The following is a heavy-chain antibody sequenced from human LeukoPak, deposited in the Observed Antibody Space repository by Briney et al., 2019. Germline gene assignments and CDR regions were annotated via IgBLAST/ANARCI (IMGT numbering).Heavy chain of an antibody. Sequence: SETLSLTCAVYGGSFSGYYWSWIRQPPGKGLEWIGEINHSGSTNYNPSLKSRVTISVDTSKNQSSLKLSSVTAADTAVYYCARGLRITMVRGVSFPDYWGQGTLVTVSS. CDR2: INHSGST. J-gene: IGHJ4*02. V-gene: IGHV4-34*01. CDR1: GGSFSGYY. CDR3: ARGLRITMVRGVSFPDY. D-gene: IGHD3-10*01.